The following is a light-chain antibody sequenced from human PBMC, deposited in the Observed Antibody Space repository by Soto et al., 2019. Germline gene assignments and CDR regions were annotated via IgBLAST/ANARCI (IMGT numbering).Light chain of an antibody. CDR1: QSISSW. CDR2: KAS. J-gene: IGKJ1*01. Sequence: DIQMTQSPSTLSASVGDRVTITCRASQSISSWLAWYQQKPGKAPNLLIYKASSLESGVPSRFSGSGSGTEFTLTISSLQPDDFATYYCQQYKTYPPWTFGQGTKVEIK. V-gene: IGKV1-5*03. CDR3: QQYKTYPPWT.